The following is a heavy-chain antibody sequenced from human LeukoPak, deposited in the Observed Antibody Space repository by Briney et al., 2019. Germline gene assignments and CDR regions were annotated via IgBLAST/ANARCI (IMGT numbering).Heavy chain of an antibody. CDR2: ISSSSSYI. J-gene: IGHJ4*01. D-gene: IGHD3-9*01. V-gene: IGHV3-21*01. Sequence: PGGSLRLSCAASGFTFSSYSMNWVRQAPGKGLEWVSSISSSSSYIYYADSVKGRFTISRDNAKNSLYLQMNSLRAEDTAVYYCAKGGDDILTAHQWWGRGTRVTVSS. CDR3: AKGGDDILTAHQW. CDR1: GFTFSSYS.